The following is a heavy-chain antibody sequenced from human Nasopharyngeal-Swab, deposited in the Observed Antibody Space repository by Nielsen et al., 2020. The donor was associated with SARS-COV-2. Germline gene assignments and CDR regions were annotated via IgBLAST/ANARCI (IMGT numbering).Heavy chain of an antibody. V-gene: IGHV7-4-1*02. CDR3: ARDGTHCSGGTCFDN. CDR2: INTKTGNP. J-gene: IGHJ5*02. D-gene: IGHD2-15*01. CDR1: GYSFTNYG. Sequence: ASVKVSCKASGYSFTNYGVNWVRQAPGQGLEWMGWINTKTGNPTYAQGFTGRFVFSLDTSVTTAYLQISSLEAEDTAVHYCARDGTHCSGGTCFDNWGQGTLVTVSS.